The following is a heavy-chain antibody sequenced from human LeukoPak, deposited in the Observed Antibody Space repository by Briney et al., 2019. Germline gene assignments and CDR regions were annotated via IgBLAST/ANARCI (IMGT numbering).Heavy chain of an antibody. CDR3: ARRGSGYSSGWYIDY. D-gene: IGHD6-19*01. Sequence: RGESLQISCKGSGYNFTSYWIGWVRQMPGKGLEWMGIIYPGDSDTRYSPSFQGQVTISADKSISTAYLQWSSLKASDTAMYYCARRGSGYSSGWYIDYWGRGTLVTVSS. V-gene: IGHV5-51*01. J-gene: IGHJ4*02. CDR2: IYPGDSDT. CDR1: GYNFTSYW.